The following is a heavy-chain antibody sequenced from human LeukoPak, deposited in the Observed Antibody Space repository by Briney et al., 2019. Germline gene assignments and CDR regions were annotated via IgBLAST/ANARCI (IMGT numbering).Heavy chain of an antibody. CDR1: GGSISSSGFY. CDR3: ARGRYCSGGSCYSFGY. V-gene: IGHV4-39*01. D-gene: IGHD2-15*01. J-gene: IGHJ4*02. Sequence: SETLSLTCTVSGGSISSSGFYWGWIRQPPGKGLEWIGNIYYSGSTYYNPSLKSRVTISVDTSKNQFSLKLSSVTAADTTVYYCARGRYCSGGSCYSFGYWGQGTLVTVSS. CDR2: IYYSGST.